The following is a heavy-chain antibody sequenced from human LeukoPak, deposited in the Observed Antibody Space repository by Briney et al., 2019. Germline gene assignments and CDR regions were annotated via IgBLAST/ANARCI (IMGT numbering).Heavy chain of an antibody. Sequence: GASVKVSCKASGGTFSSYAISWVRQAPGQGLEWMGGIIPIFGTANYAQKFQGRVTITADESTSTAYMGLSSLRSEDTAVYYCARNYGDYVGPFDYWGQGTLVTVSS. J-gene: IGHJ4*02. V-gene: IGHV1-69*01. CDR3: ARNYGDYVGPFDY. D-gene: IGHD4-17*01. CDR2: IIPIFGTA. CDR1: GGTFSSYA.